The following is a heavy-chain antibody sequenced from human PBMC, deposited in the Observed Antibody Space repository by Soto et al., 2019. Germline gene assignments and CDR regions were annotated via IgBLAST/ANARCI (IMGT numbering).Heavy chain of an antibody. V-gene: IGHV4-59*01. J-gene: IGHJ3*02. Sequence: PSETLSLTCTVSGGSISSYYWSWIRQPPGKGLEWIGYIYYSGSTNYNPSIKSRVTISVDTSKNQFSLKLSSVTAADTAVYYCARDVCSGGSCRSDIWGQGTMVTVSS. CDR2: IYYSGST. D-gene: IGHD2-15*01. CDR1: GGSISSYY. CDR3: ARDVCSGGSCRSDI.